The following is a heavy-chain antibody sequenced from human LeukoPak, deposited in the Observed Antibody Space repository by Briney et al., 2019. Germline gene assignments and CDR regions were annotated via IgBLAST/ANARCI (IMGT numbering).Heavy chain of an antibody. J-gene: IGHJ4*02. D-gene: IGHD6-13*01. CDR3: ARGRAAGTFWLDY. CDR1: GYTFSSYG. Sequence: VASVKVSCKAPGYTFSSYGISWVRQAPGQGLEWMGWISGNNGNTNYAQKVQGRVTMTTDTSTSTAYMELRSLRSDDTAVYYCARGRAAGTFWLDYWGQGTLVTVSS. V-gene: IGHV1-18*01. CDR2: ISGNNGNT.